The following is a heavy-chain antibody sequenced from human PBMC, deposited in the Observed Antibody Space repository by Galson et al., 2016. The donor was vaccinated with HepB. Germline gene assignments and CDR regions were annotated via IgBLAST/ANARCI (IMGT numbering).Heavy chain of an antibody. CDR1: GFTFGSVW. J-gene: IGHJ1*01. CDR2: IKPDGSER. Sequence: SLRLSCATSGFTFGSVWMSWVRQAPGKGLEWVANIKPDGSERYYVDSLKGRFTISRDNARNSLYLQMNSLRAEDTAVYHCALYYYDSSGFVEYFQHWGQGTRVTVSS. V-gene: IGHV3-7*03. D-gene: IGHD3-22*01. CDR3: ALYYYDSSGFVEYFQH.